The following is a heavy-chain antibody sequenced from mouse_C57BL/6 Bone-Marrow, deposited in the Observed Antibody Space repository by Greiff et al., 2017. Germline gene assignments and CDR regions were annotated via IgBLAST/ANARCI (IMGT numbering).Heavy chain of an antibody. D-gene: IGHD2-1*01. J-gene: IGHJ4*01. Sequence: SGAELVRPGTSVKVSCKASGYAFTNYLIEWVKQRPGQGLEWIGVINPGSGGTNYNEKFKGKATLTADKSSSTAYMQLSSLTSEDSAVYFCARWGYYCNHYYAMDYWGQGTSVTVSS. CDR1: GYAFTNYL. CDR2: INPGSGGT. CDR3: ARWGYYCNHYYAMDY. V-gene: IGHV1-54*01.